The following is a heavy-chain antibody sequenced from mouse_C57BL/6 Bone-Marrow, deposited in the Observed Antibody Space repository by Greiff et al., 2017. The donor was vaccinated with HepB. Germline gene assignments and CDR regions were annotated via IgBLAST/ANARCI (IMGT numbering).Heavy chain of an antibody. Sequence: EVKLMESGPGLVKPSQSLSLTCSVTGYSITSGYYWNWIRQFPGNKLEWMGYISYDGSNNYNPSLKNRISITRDTSKNQFFLKLNSVTTEDTATYYCARTNWCYAMDYWGQGTSVTVSS. CDR1: GYSITSGYY. D-gene: IGHD4-1*01. CDR2: ISYDGSN. V-gene: IGHV3-6*01. CDR3: ARTNWCYAMDY. J-gene: IGHJ4*01.